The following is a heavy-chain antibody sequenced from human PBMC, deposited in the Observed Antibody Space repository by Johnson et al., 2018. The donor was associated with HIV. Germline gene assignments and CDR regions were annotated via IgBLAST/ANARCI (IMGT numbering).Heavy chain of an antibody. Sequence: QMLLVESGGGLVQPGGSLRLSCAASGFTFSSYGMHWVRQAPGKGLEWVAFIRFDGSNKYFADSVKGRFTISRDNSKNTLYLQMNSLRAEDTAVYYCARVSNHAFDIWGQGTMVTVSS. J-gene: IGHJ3*02. CDR2: IRFDGSNK. V-gene: IGHV3-30*02. CDR1: GFTFSSYG. CDR3: ARVSNHAFDI.